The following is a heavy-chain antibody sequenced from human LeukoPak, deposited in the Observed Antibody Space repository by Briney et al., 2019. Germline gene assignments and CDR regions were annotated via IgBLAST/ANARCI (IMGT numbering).Heavy chain of an antibody. CDR2: ISSSGRII. CDR3: ARDKSSGALGY. D-gene: IGHD3-22*01. CDR1: GFTFSSYE. Sequence: QPGGSLRLSCAASGFTFSSYEMNWVRQAPGKGLEWVSYISSSGRIIYCADSVKGRFTISRDNVKNSLYLQMNSLRAEDTAVYYCARDKSSGALGYWGQGTLVTVSS. J-gene: IGHJ4*02. V-gene: IGHV3-48*03.